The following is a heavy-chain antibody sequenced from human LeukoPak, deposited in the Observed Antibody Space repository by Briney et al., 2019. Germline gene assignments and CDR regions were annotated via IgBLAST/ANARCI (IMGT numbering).Heavy chain of an antibody. D-gene: IGHD6-13*01. J-gene: IGHJ6*03. CDR2: ISSSSSLI. CDR1: GFTFSYYS. Sequence: GGSLRLSCAASGFTFSYYSMNRVRQAPGRGLEWVSCISSSSSLIFYSDSVRGRFTISRDNAKNLLYLHMNSLRVEDTAVYYCAKVDRGDYSSSPVPYYNYYMNVWGKGTTVTVSS. CDR3: AKVDRGDYSSSPVPYYNYYMNV. V-gene: IGHV3-21*01.